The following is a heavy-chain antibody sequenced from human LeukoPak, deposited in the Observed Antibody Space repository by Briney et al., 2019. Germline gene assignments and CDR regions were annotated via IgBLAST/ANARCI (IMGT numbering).Heavy chain of an antibody. CDR2: IYYSGST. CDR1: GGSISSGGYY. CDR3: ARGLNSSSSFSIWNYGMDV. V-gene: IGHV4-31*03. J-gene: IGHJ6*02. Sequence: PSQTLSLTCTVSGGSISSGGYYWSWIRQHPGKGLEWIGYIYYSGSTYYNPSLKSRVTISVDTSKNQFSLKLSSVTAADTAVYYCARGLNSSSSFSIWNYGMDVWGQGTTVTVSS. D-gene: IGHD6-6*01.